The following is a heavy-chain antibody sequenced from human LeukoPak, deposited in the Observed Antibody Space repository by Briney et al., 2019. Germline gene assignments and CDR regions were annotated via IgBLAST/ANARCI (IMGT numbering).Heavy chain of an antibody. CDR1: GFTFDDYG. Sequence: GGSLRLSCAASGFTFDDYGMSWVRQAPGKGLEWVSGINWNGGSTVYADSVKGRFTISRDNAKNSLYLQMNSLRAEDTAFYYCARDRLAVAGRGDYFDYWGQGTLVTVSS. J-gene: IGHJ4*02. CDR3: ARDRLAVAGRGDYFDY. D-gene: IGHD6-19*01. CDR2: INWNGGST. V-gene: IGHV3-20*04.